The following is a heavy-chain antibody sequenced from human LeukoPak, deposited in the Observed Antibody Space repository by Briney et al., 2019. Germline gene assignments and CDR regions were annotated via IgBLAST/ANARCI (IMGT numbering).Heavy chain of an antibody. CDR1: GFTFSTYA. CDR2: ISVTGGST. D-gene: IGHD1-26*01. J-gene: IGHJ4*02. Sequence: GSLRLSCAASGFTFSTYAMSWVRQAPGKGLEWVSAISVTGGSTYSADSVKGRFTISRDNSKNTLYLQMNSLRAEDTAAYYCAKHSRGSFRGASAFDYWGQGTVVTASS. CDR3: AKHSRGSFRGASAFDY. V-gene: IGHV3-23*01.